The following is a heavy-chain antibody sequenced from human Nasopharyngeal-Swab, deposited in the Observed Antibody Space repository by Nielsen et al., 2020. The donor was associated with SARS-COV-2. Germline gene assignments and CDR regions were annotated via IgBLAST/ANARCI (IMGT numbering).Heavy chain of an antibody. CDR3: TTFYDSSGYYLGAFDI. J-gene: IGHJ3*02. D-gene: IGHD3-22*01. V-gene: IGHV3-15*01. Sequence: GGSLRLSCAASGFTFSNAWMSWVRQAPGKGLEWVGRIKSKTDGGTTDYAAPVKGRFTISRDDSKNTLYLQMNSLKTEDTAVYHCTTFYDSSGYYLGAFDIWGQGTMVTVSS. CDR2: IKSKTDGGTT. CDR1: GFTFSNAW.